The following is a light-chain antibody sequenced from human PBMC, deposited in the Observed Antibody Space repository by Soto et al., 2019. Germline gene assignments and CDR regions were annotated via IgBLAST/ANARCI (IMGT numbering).Light chain of an antibody. CDR1: QSVSSS. J-gene: IGKJ4*01. Sequence: EVVLTQSPATLSLSPGERATLYCRASQSVSSSLAWYQQKPGQAPRLLIYGASNGAAGIPARFSGTGSGTDFTLTISSLEPDDFAVYYCQQRYNWPLTFGGGSKVDIK. CDR3: QQRYNWPLT. CDR2: GAS. V-gene: IGKV3-11*01.